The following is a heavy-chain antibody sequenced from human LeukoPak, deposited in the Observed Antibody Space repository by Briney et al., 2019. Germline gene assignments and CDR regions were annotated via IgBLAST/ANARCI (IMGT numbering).Heavy chain of an antibody. CDR1: GYSISSGYY. D-gene: IGHD3-3*01. Sequence: SETLSLTCTVSGYSISSGYYWGWTRQPPGKGLGGIGSIYHSGSTYYNPSLKSRVTISVDTSKNQFSLKLSSVTAADTAVYYCARGPKISFSSHYWGQGTLVTVSS. V-gene: IGHV4-38-2*02. CDR3: ARGPKISFSSHY. CDR2: IYHSGST. J-gene: IGHJ4*02.